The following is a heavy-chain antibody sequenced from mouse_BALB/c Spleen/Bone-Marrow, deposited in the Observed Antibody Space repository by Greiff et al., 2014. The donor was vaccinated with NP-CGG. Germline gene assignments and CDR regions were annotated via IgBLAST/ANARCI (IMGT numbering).Heavy chain of an antibody. Sequence: EVKLVESGGGLVKPGGSLKLSCAASGFTFSSYAMSWVRQTPEKRLEWVATISSGGSYTYYPDSVKGRSTISRDNAKNTLYLQMSSLRSEDTAMYYCARHDHAYWGQGTLVTVSA. CDR1: GFTFSSYA. CDR2: ISSGGSYT. J-gene: IGHJ3*01. CDR3: ARHDHAY. V-gene: IGHV5-9-3*01.